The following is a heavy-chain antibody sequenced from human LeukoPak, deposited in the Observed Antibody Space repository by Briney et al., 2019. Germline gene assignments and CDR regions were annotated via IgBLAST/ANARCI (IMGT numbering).Heavy chain of an antibody. Sequence: GGSLRLSCAASGFTFSSYAMSWVRQAPGKGLEWVSAIIGSGGYTYYADSVKGRFTISRDNSENTLSLQMDSLRAEDTAVYYCVKQRGIYLGFDYWGQGTLVTVSS. D-gene: IGHD1-26*01. CDR3: VKQRGIYLGFDY. J-gene: IGHJ4*02. CDR1: GFTFSSYA. V-gene: IGHV3-23*01. CDR2: IIGSGGYT.